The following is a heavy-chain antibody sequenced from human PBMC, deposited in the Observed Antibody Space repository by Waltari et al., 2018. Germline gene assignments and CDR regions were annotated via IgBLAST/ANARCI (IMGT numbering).Heavy chain of an antibody. D-gene: IGHD2-2*02. CDR1: GGSISSHY. Sequence: QVQLQESGPGLVKPSETLSLTCTVSGGSISSHYWSWIRQPPGTGLEWIGYIYYSGSTNYNPSLKSRVTISVDTSKNQFSLKLSSVTAADTAVYYCARGCSSTSCYTGLEPNWFDPWGQGTLVTVSS. V-gene: IGHV4-59*11. CDR2: IYYSGST. J-gene: IGHJ5*02. CDR3: ARGCSSTSCYTGLEPNWFDP.